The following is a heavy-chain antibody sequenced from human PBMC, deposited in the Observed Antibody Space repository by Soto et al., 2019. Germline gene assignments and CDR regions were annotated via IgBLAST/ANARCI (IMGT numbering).Heavy chain of an antibody. CDR1: GFTFSNYA. CDR3: AQESTPKIF. Sequence: GSLRLSCAASGFTFSNYAMSWVRQAPGEGLEWVSGISSSGNTFYADSVEGRFTISRDTSKVTLYLEMNSLRAEDTAVYYCAQESTPKIFWDQGTTVTVSS. V-gene: IGHV3-23*01. CDR2: ISSSGNT. J-gene: IGHJ6*02.